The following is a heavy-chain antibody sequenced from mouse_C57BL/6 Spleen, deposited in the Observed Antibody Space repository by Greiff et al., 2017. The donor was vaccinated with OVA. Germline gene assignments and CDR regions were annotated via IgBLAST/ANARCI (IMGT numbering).Heavy chain of an antibody. Sequence: VQLKESGGDLVKPGGSLKLSCAASGFTFSSYGMSWVRQTPDKRLEWVATISSGGSYTYYPDSVKGRFTISRDNAKNTLYLQMSSLKSEDTAMYYCARNEEYFDVWGTGTTVTVSS. CDR1: GFTFSSYG. CDR3: ARNEEYFDV. CDR2: ISSGGSYT. J-gene: IGHJ1*03. V-gene: IGHV5-6*01.